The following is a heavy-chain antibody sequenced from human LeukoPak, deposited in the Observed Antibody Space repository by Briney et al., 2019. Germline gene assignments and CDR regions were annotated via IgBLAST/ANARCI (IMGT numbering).Heavy chain of an antibody. D-gene: IGHD5-18*01. Sequence: ASVKVSCKASGYIFTSYGISWVRQAPGQGLEWMGWISAYNGNTNYAQKLQGRVTMTTDTSTSTAYMELRSLRSDDTAVYYCARDLEDTAMSYYYYGMDAWGQGTTVTVSS. V-gene: IGHV1-18*01. CDR3: ARDLEDTAMSYYYYGMDA. CDR1: GYIFTSYG. CDR2: ISAYNGNT. J-gene: IGHJ6*02.